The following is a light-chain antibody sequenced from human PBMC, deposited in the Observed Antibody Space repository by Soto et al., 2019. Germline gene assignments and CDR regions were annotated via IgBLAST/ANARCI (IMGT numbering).Light chain of an antibody. CDR2: LNSDGSH. J-gene: IGLJ2*01. V-gene: IGLV4-69*01. CDR3: QTWGTGSVV. Sequence: QLVLTQSPSASASLGASVNLTCTLSSGHSSYAIAWHQQQPEKGPRYLMNLNSDGSHRKGDGIPDRFSGSSSGAERDLTISSLQSEDEADYYGQTWGTGSVVFGGGTKLTVL. CDR1: SGHSSYA.